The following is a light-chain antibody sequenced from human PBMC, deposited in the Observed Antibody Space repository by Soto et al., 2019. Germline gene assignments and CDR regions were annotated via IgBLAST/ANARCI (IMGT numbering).Light chain of an antibody. Sequence: IQMTQSRSSLSASVGGRVTITCRASQGIRSELGWYQQKKGKAPNLLIYTASTLQSGVPSRFSGSGYGTDFNLTITSLQAEDVAVYYCLQYYATPQTFGQGTKVDIK. J-gene: IGKJ1*01. V-gene: IGKV1-6*01. CDR2: TAS. CDR1: QGIRSE. CDR3: LQYYATPQT.